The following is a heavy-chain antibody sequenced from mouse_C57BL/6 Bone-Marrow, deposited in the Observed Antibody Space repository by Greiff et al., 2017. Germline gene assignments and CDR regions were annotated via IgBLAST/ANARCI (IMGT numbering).Heavy chain of an antibody. J-gene: IGHJ4*01. CDR3: AKSRTGTSMYAMDY. CDR1: GYTFTDYS. V-gene: IGHV1-78*01. D-gene: IGHD2-14*01. CDR2: IYPRDGST. Sequence: QVQLQQSDAELVKPGASVKISCKASGYTFTDYSIHWMKQRPEQGLEWIGYIYPRDGSTKYNEKFKGKATLTADKSSSTAYMQLNSLASEDSAVYFCAKSRTGTSMYAMDYWGQGTSVTVSS.